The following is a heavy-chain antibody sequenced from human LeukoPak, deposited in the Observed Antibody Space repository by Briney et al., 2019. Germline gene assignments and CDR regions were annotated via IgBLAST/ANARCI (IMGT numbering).Heavy chain of an antibody. D-gene: IGHD6-13*01. J-gene: IGHJ4*02. CDR2: ISGSGGST. V-gene: IGHV3-23*01. CDR3: AKVELEIAAAGTSYYFDY. Sequence: QPGGSLRLSCAASGFTFSSYAMSWVRQAPGKGLEWVSAISGSGGSTYYADSVKGRFTISRDNSKNTLYLQMNSLRAEDTAVYYCAKVELEIAAAGTSYYFDYWGQGTLVTVSS. CDR1: GFTFSSYA.